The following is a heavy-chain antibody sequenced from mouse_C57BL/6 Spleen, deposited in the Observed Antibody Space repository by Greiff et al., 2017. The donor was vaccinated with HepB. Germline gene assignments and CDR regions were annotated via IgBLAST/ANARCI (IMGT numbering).Heavy chain of an antibody. D-gene: IGHD1-1*01. V-gene: IGHV5-6*02. Sequence: EVKLVESGGDLVKPGGSLKLSCAASGFTFSSYGMSWVRQTPDKRLEWVATISSGGSYTYYPDSVKGRFTISRDNAKNTLYLQMSSLKSEDTAMYYCARGSSYDYYAMDYWGQGTSVTVSS. CDR1: GFTFSSYG. CDR2: ISSGGSYT. CDR3: ARGSSYDYYAMDY. J-gene: IGHJ4*01.